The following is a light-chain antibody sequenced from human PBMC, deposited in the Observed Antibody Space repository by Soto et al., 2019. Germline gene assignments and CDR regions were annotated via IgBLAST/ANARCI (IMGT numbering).Light chain of an antibody. CDR1: QTVRNNY. CDR2: DAS. J-gene: IGKJ3*01. V-gene: IGKV3-20*01. Sequence: VLTQSPGTPSLSPGERATLSCRASQTVRNNYLAWYQQKPGQAPRLLIYDASSRATGIPDRFSGGGSGTDFTLTISRLEPEDFAVYYCQQYGTSLLSFGPGTKV. CDR3: QQYGTSLLS.